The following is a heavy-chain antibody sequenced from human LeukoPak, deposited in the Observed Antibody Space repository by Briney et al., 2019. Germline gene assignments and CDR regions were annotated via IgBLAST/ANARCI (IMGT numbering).Heavy chain of an antibody. CDR2: IWYDENDK. V-gene: IGHV3-33*01. J-gene: IGHJ4*02. CDR1: GFTISNYG. CDR3: ARDGRHLKRGPRRPFDY. Sequence: PGGSLRLSCEVSGFTISNYGMHWVRQAPGKGLEWVAVIWYDENDKYYVDSVKGRFTISRDNPKNTLYLQMNSLRGEDTAIYYCARDGRHLKRGPRRPFDYWGQGTLVTVSS. D-gene: IGHD3-16*01.